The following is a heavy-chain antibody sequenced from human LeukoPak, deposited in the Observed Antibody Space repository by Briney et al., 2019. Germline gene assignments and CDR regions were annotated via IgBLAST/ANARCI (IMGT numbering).Heavy chain of an antibody. D-gene: IGHD3-22*01. CDR1: GGSISSSSYY. Sequence: SETLSLTCTVSGGSISSSSYYWGWIRQPPGKGLEWIGSIYYSGSTYYNPSLKSRVTISIDTSKNQFSLKLSSVTAADTAVYYCARVYYYDSINWFDPWGQGTLVTVSS. J-gene: IGHJ5*02. V-gene: IGHV4-39*01. CDR2: IYYSGST. CDR3: ARVYYYDSINWFDP.